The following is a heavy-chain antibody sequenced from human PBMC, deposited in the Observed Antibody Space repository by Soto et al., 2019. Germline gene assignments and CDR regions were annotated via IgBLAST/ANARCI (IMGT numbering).Heavy chain of an antibody. V-gene: IGHV1-69*08. D-gene: IGHD6-13*01. Sequence: QVQLVQSGAEVKKPGSSVKVSCKSSGGNFRSQSSSMSWVRQAPGQGLEWMGRIIPVLGVANYAQKFHGRVTIAAYKNTRTVHVEMRSLRSEDTATYYCARDRYVAAPGTVETNYYDGRDVLGQWSAVTVCS. CDR1: GGNFRSQS. CDR3: ARDRYVAAPGTVETNYYDGRDV. J-gene: IGHJ6*02. CDR2: IIPVLGVA.